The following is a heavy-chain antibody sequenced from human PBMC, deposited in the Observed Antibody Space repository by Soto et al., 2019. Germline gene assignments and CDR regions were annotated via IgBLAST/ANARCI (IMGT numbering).Heavy chain of an antibody. V-gene: IGHV3-15*01. CDR2: IISRNGGGTT. J-gene: IGHJ5*02. CDR1: GLNFNDAW. Sequence: PGGSLRLSCVASGLNFNDAWMSWVRQAPGKGLEWVGRIISRNGGGTTDYAAPVKGRFAISRDDSRNTVYLQMNSLKKEDTGVYYCAYTGFHTLLLDPWGQGSLVTVSS. CDR3: AYTGFHTLLLDP.